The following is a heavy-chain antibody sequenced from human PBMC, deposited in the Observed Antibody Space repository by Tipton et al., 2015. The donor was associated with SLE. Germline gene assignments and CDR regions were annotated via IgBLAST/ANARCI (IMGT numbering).Heavy chain of an antibody. V-gene: IGHV1-69*06. CDR2: ITPLFHTT. CDR3: AREVYSGSYYYYYGMGV. Sequence: QVQLVQSGAEVKKTGSSVKVSCKASGGTFSNYAITWVRQAPGQGLEWMGGITPLFHTTNYAQNLQGRVTMTTYTSTSTAYMELRSLRSDDTAVYYCAREVYSGSYYYYYGMGVWGQGTTVTISS. CDR1: GGTFSNYA. J-gene: IGHJ6*02. D-gene: IGHD3-10*01.